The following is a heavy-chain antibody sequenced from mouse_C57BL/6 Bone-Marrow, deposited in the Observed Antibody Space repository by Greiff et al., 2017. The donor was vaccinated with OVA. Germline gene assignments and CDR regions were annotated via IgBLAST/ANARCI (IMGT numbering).Heavy chain of an antibody. Sequence: EVKLMESGGDLVKPGGSLKLSCAASGFTFSSYGMSWVRQTPDKRLEWVATISSGGSYTYYPDSVKGRFTISRDNAKNTLYLQISSLKSEDTAMYYCARHGRGGDYWGQGTSVTVSS. V-gene: IGHV5-6*01. CDR2: ISSGGSYT. D-gene: IGHD4-1*01. J-gene: IGHJ4*01. CDR1: GFTFSSYG. CDR3: ARHGRGGDY.